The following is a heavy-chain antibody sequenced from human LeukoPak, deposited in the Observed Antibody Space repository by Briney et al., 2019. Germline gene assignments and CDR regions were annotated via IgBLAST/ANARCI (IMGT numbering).Heavy chain of an antibody. Sequence: GGSLRLSCAASGFTVSSNYMSWVRQAPGKGLEWVSVIYSGGSTYYADSVKGRFTISRDNSKNTLYLQMNSLRAEDTAVYHCARDRGYYGSGSYYNYYYYYGMDVWGQGTTVTVSS. CDR3: ARDRGYYGSGSYYNYYYYYGMDV. D-gene: IGHD3-10*01. CDR2: IYSGGST. CDR1: GFTVSSNY. V-gene: IGHV3-53*01. J-gene: IGHJ6*02.